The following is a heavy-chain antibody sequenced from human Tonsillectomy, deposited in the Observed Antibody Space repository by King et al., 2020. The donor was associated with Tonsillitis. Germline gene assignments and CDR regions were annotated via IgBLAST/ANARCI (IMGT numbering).Heavy chain of an antibody. V-gene: IGHV4-30-4*01. CDR1: CGSISSGDYY. CDR3: ATNDFWSGSNDAFDI. J-gene: IGHJ3*02. Sequence: VQLQESGPGLVKPSQTLSLTCTVSCGSISSGDYYWSWIRQPPGKGLEWIGYIYYSGGTYYNPSLKSRVTISVDTSKNQFSLKLSSVTAADTAVYYCATNDFWSGSNDAFDIWGQGTMVTVSS. CDR2: IYYSGGT. D-gene: IGHD3-3*01.